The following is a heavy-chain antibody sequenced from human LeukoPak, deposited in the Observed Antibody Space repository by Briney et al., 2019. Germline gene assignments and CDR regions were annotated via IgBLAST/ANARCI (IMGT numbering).Heavy chain of an antibody. CDR2: ISYDGSNK. CDR3: AKGGGVLQPDY. V-gene: IGHV3-30*18. J-gene: IGHJ4*02. Sequence: GGSLRLSCAASGFTFSSYGMHWVRQAPGKGLEWVAVISYDGSNKYYADSVKGRFTISRDNSKNTLYLQMNSLRAEDTAVYYCAKGGGVLQPDYWGQGTLVTVSS. CDR1: GFTFSSYG. D-gene: IGHD1-1*01.